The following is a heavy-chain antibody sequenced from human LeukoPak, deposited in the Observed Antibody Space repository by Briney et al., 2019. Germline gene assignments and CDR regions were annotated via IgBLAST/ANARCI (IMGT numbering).Heavy chain of an antibody. Sequence: PGGSLRLSCAASGFTFNTYSMNWVRQAPGRGLEWVSYITSSGGSISHADSVRGRLTISRDNAKNSLYLQMSSLRDEDTAVYYCARHLDWAFDYWGQAIMVSVSS. CDR3: ARHLDWAFDY. D-gene: IGHD1-1*01. CDR1: GFTFNTYS. CDR2: ITSSGGSI. V-gene: IGHV3-48*02. J-gene: IGHJ4*02.